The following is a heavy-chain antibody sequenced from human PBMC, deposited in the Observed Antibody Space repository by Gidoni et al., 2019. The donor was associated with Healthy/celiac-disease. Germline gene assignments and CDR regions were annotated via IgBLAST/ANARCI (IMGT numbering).Heavy chain of an antibody. CDR2: ISYDGSNK. CDR3: AKLGGVVVVPAAIPFTTGFDY. CDR1: GFTFSSYG. Sequence: QVQLVESGGGVVQPGRSLRLSCAASGFTFSSYGMHWVRQAPGKGLEGVAVISYDGSNKYYADSVKGRFTISRDNSKNTLYLQMNSLRAEDTAVYYCAKLGGVVVVPAAIPFTTGFDYWGQGTLVTVSS. V-gene: IGHV3-30*18. J-gene: IGHJ4*02. D-gene: IGHD2-2*01.